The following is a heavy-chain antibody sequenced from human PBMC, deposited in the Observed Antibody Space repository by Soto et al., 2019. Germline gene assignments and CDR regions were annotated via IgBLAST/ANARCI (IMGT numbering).Heavy chain of an antibody. CDR2: ISYDGSNK. Sequence: GGSLRLSCAASGFNFRSYAMHWVRQAPGKGLEWVAVISYDGSNKYYADSVKGRFTVSRDNSKNTLFLQMNSLKTEDTAVYYCAKALGELSPESFDYWGQGSLVTVSS. CDR3: AKALGELSPESFDY. D-gene: IGHD3-16*02. J-gene: IGHJ4*02. CDR1: GFNFRSYA. V-gene: IGHV3-30-3*01.